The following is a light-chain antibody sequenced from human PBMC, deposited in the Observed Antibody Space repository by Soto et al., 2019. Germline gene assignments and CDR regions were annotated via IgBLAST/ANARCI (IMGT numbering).Light chain of an antibody. J-gene: IGKJ5*01. CDR2: AAS. CDR1: QSVSSSF. CDR3: QQYDASPIT. V-gene: IGKV3-20*01. Sequence: EIVFAHSPGIRSLSPVERVALSCRASQSVSSSFLAWYQQKPGQAPRLLFYAASTRATGVPDRFSGSGSETDFSLTISRLEPEDFAIYYCQQYDASPITFGQGTRLEIK.